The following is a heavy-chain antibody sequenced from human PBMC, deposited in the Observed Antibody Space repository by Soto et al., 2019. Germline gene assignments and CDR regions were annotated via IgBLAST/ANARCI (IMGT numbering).Heavy chain of an antibody. CDR3: ARGGDFWSGYYTFPIDY. D-gene: IGHD3-3*01. J-gene: IGHJ4*02. CDR2: MNPNSGNT. CDR1: GCTFTSYD. V-gene: IGHV1-8*01. Sequence: GASVKVSCKASGCTFTSYDINWVRQATGQGLEWMGWMNPNSGNTGYAQKFQGRVTMTRNTSISTAYMELSSLRSEDTAVYYCARGGDFWSGYYTFPIDYWGQGTLVTVSS.